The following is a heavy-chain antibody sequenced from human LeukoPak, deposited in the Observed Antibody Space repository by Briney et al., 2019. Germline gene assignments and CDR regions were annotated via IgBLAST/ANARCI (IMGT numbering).Heavy chain of an antibody. CDR1: GFTFSSYN. D-gene: IGHD6-19*01. Sequence: PGGSLRLSCAASGFTFSSYNMNWVRQAPGKGLEWVSYISSSGSTIYYADSVKGRFTISRDNAKNSLYLQLNSLRPEDTAVYYCARTSRWGSVWFLGVNAFDIWGQGTMVTVSS. CDR3: ARTSRWGSVWFLGVNAFDI. CDR2: ISSSGSTI. V-gene: IGHV3-48*01. J-gene: IGHJ3*02.